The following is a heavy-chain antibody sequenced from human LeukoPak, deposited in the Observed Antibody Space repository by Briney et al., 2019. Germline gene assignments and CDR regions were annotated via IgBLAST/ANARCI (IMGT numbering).Heavy chain of an antibody. CDR1: GVTFSSYS. J-gene: IGHJ6*03. CDR3: AREEDCSGGSCRENYYYMDV. Sequence: ASVKVSCKASGVTFSSYSISWVRQAPGQGLEWMGRIIPIFGTANYAQKFQGRVTITTDESTSTAYMELSSLRSEDTAVYYCAREEDCSGGSCRENYYYMDVWGKGTTVTVSS. V-gene: IGHV1-69*05. CDR2: IIPIFGTA. D-gene: IGHD2-15*01.